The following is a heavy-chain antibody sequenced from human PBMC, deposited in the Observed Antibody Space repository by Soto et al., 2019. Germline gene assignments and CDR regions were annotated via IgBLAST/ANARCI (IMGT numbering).Heavy chain of an antibody. D-gene: IGHD6-13*01. CDR1: GYPFTGYY. CDR2: INPNSGGT. V-gene: IGHV1-2*02. CDR3: ARGLAAAGTLGWFDP. Sequence: GSVKGSFKASGYPFTGYYMHFVRQAPGQGLEWMGWINPNSGGTNYAQKFQGRVTMTRDTSISTAYMELSRLRSDDTAVYYCARGLAAAGTLGWFDPWGQGTMVTVSS. J-gene: IGHJ5*02.